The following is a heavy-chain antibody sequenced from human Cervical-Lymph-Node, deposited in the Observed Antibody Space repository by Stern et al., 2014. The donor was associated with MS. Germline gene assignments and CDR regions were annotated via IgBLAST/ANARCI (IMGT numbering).Heavy chain of an antibody. J-gene: IGHJ4*02. CDR3: ARVLSLATSDS. CDR1: GYTFTTYY. CDR2: FNPSGGKT. Sequence: VQLVESGAEIRKLGASVKISCGASGYTFTTYYMHRVRQAPGQGIELVALFNPSGGKTTYAQRFQGRVTVTGDTSTSTVYMELTGLRSEDTAVYYCARVLSLATSDSWGQGTLVIVSS. D-gene: IGHD1-1*01. V-gene: IGHV1-46*01.